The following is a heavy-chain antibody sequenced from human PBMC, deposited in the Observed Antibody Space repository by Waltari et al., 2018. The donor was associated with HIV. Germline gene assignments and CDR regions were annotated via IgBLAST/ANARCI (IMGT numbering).Heavy chain of an antibody. CDR2: IYTSEST. D-gene: IGHD7-27*01. CDR1: GGSISSYY. Sequence: QVQLQESGPGLVKPSETLSLTCTVLGGSISSYYWSWIRQPAGKGLEWIGRIYTSESTNYNPSLKSRVTMSVDTSKNQFSLKLSSVTAADTAVYYCARAYLGWSSNWFDPWGQGTLVTVSS. CDR3: ARAYLGWSSNWFDP. J-gene: IGHJ5*02. V-gene: IGHV4-4*07.